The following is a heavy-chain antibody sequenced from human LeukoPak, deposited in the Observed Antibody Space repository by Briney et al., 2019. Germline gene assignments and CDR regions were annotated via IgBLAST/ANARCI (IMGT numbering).Heavy chain of an antibody. CDR3: ARTARFAGYGMDV. Sequence: PSETLSLTCTVSGGSISSYYRSWIRQPPGKGLEWIGYIYYSGSTNYNPSLKSRVTISVDTSKNQFSLKLSSVTAADTAVYYCARTARFAGYGMDVWGQGTTVTVSS. J-gene: IGHJ6*02. V-gene: IGHV4-59*08. CDR1: GGSISSYY. CDR2: IYYSGST. D-gene: IGHD3-3*01.